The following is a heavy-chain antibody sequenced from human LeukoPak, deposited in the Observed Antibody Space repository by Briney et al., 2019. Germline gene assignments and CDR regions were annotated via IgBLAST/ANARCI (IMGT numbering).Heavy chain of an antibody. Sequence: GRSLRLSCAASGFTFSAYTMHWVRQAPGKGLEWVAVGLYDGSTKYYADSVKGRFTVSRDNSKNTLFLQMNSLRAEDTAVYYCARDPRGPTEYDSSGRDSFDYWGQGTLVTVSS. D-gene: IGHD3-22*01. CDR3: ARDPRGPTEYDSSGRDSFDY. CDR2: GLYDGSTK. J-gene: IGHJ4*02. V-gene: IGHV3-30*04. CDR1: GFTFSAYT.